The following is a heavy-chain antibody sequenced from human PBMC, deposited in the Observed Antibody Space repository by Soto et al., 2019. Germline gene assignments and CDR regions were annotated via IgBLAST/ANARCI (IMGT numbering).Heavy chain of an antibody. J-gene: IGHJ5*02. D-gene: IGHD2-2*01. Sequence: QVQLQESGPGLVKPSQTLSLTCTVSGGSISSGDYYWNWIRQPPGKGLEWIGYIYCNGGTYYNPSLKSRVTMSVDTSKNQFSLKLSSVTAADTAVYYCARELVPTAGGNNWFDLWGQGSLVTVSS. V-gene: IGHV4-30-4*01. CDR2: IYCNGGT. CDR1: GGSISSGDYY. CDR3: ARELVPTAGGNNWFDL.